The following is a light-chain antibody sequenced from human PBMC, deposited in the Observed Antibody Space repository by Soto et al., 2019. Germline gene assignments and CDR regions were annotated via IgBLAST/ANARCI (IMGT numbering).Light chain of an antibody. CDR3: LQTYTAPAT. V-gene: IGKV1-39*01. CDR2: AAS. J-gene: IGKJ1*01. CDR1: QNIDNC. Sequence: DIQMIQSPSSLSASVGDRVTITCRASQNIDNCLSWYQQKPGKAPKLLIYAASSLHSGVPSRFSGSGSGTDFTLTISSLQREDLATYCCLQTYTAPATCGQGTRVEIK.